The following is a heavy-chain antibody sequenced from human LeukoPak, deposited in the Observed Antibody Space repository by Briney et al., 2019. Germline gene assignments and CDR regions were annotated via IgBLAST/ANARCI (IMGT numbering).Heavy chain of an antibody. Sequence: GGSLRLSCAASGFTFTSYWMHWVRQAPGKGLVWVSRINSDGSRTSYADSVKGRFTISRDNAKNTLYLQMNSLRAEDTALYYCAKDKQYSGDAFDIWGQGTMVTVSS. V-gene: IGHV3-74*01. J-gene: IGHJ3*02. D-gene: IGHD2-15*01. CDR1: GFTFTSYW. CDR3: AKDKQYSGDAFDI. CDR2: INSDGSRT.